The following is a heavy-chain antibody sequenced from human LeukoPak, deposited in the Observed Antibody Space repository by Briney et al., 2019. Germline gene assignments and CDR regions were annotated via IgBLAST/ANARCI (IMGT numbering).Heavy chain of an antibody. CDR3: ARDPLLWFGELYLDY. CDR2: INAGNGNT. D-gene: IGHD3-10*01. CDR1: GYTFTSYD. Sequence: GASVKVSCKASGYTFTSYDFNWVRQATGQRPEWMGWINAGNGNTKYSQKFQGRVTITRDTSASTAYMELSSLRSEDTAVYYCARDPLLWFGELYLDYWGQGTLVIVSS. V-gene: IGHV1-3*01. J-gene: IGHJ4*02.